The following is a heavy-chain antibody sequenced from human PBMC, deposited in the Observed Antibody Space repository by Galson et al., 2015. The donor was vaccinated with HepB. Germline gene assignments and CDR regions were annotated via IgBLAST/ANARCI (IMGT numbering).Heavy chain of an antibody. Sequence: SVKVSCKASGYTFTSYGISWVRQAPGQGLEWMGWISAYNGNTNYAQKLQGRVTMTTDTSTSTAYMELRSLRSDDTAVYYCARDGIAAAGFVGNYYYYGMDVWGQGTTVTVSS. V-gene: IGHV1-18*01. CDR3: ARDGIAAAGFVGNYYYYGMDV. J-gene: IGHJ6*02. D-gene: IGHD6-13*01. CDR2: ISAYNGNT. CDR1: GYTFTSYG.